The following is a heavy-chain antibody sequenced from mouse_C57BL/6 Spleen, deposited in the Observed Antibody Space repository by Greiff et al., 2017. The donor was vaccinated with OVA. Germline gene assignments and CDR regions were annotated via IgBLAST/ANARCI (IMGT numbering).Heavy chain of an antibody. D-gene: IGHD4-1*01. CDR2: IHPNSGST. V-gene: IGHV1-64*01. CDR3: AREGNWDYAMDY. CDR1: GYTFTSYW. J-gene: IGHJ4*01. Sequence: VQLQQPGAELVKPGASVKLSCKASGYTFTSYWMHWVKQRPGQGLEWIGMIHPNSGSTNYNEKFKSKATLTVDKSSSTAYMQLSSLTSEDSAVYYCAREGNWDYAMDYWGQGTSVTVSS.